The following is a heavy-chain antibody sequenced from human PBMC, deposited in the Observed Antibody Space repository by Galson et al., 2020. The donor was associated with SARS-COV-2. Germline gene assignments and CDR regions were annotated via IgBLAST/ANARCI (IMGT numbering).Heavy chain of an antibody. D-gene: IGHD4-4*01. Sequence: SQTLSLTCGIPGDSVSTNRAARNWISPSPSRGIEWLGRTYYKSKRYNDNAVSEKRRLNINPDTSKNQVSLQLNSVTPEDTAIYYCAREEDDYTNPVRLDYWGQGTLVTVSS. CDR2: TYYKSKRYN. V-gene: IGHV6-1*01. CDR3: AREEDDYTNPVRLDY. CDR1: GDSVSTNRAA. J-gene: IGHJ4*02.